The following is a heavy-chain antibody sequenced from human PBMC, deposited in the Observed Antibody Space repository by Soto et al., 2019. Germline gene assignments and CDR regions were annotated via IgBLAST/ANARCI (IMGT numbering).Heavy chain of an antibody. J-gene: IGHJ4*02. CDR2: INHSGST. CDR3: ALGLDIVATLRH. CDR1: GGSFSGYY. V-gene: IGHV4-34*01. Sequence: QVQLQQWGAGLLKPSETLSLTCAVYGGSFSGYYWSWIRQPPGKGLEWIGEINHSGSTNYNPSLKSRVTISVDTSKNQFSLKLSSVTAADTAVYYCALGLDIVATLRHWGQGTLVTVSS. D-gene: IGHD5-12*01.